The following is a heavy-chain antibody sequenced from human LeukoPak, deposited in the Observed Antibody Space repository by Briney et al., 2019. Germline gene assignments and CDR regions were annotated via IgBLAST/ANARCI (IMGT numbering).Heavy chain of an antibody. CDR2: IFYSGST. D-gene: IGHD5-12*01. V-gene: IGHV4-59*12. Sequence: PSETLSLTCTVSDDSISDYYRGWIRQPPGKGLEWIGYIFYSGSTNYNPSLKSRLTISVDTSKNQFSLKLSSVTAADTAVYFCSTDRQGHSGYDYDFDYWGQGTLVTVSS. CDR3: STDRQGHSGYDYDFDY. CDR1: DDSISDYY. J-gene: IGHJ4*02.